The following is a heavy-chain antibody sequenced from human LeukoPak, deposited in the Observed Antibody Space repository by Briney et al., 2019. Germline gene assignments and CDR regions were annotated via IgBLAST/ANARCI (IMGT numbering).Heavy chain of an antibody. CDR1: GFTFSNYW. CDR2: IRQDGSEK. CDR3: ASQRFLDY. J-gene: IGHJ4*02. Sequence: GGSLRLSCAASGFTFSNYWMNWVRQAPGKGLEWVANIRQDGSEKYYVDSVKGRFTISRDNAKNSLYLQLNSLRVEDTAVYYCASQRFLDYWGQGTLVTVSS. V-gene: IGHV3-7*01. D-gene: IGHD3-3*01.